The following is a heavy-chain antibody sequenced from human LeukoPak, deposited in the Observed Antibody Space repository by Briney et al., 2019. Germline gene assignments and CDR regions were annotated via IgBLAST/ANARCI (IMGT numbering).Heavy chain of an antibody. J-gene: IGHJ6*03. Sequence: GGSLRLSCAASGFTFDDYGMSWVRQAPGKGLEGVSGINWNGGSTGYADSVRGRFTISRDNAKNSLYLQMNSLRAEDTAVYYCARDSSSSSSLYYMDVWGKGTTVTVSS. CDR2: INWNGGST. CDR3: ARDSSSSSSLYYMDV. D-gene: IGHD6-6*01. CDR1: GFTFDDYG. V-gene: IGHV3-20*04.